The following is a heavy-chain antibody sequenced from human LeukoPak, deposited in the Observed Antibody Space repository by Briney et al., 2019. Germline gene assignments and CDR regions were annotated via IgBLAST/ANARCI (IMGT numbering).Heavy chain of an antibody. CDR1: GGSISSHY. V-gene: IGHV4-59*08. Sequence: SETLSLTCTVSGGSISSHYWSWIRQPPGKGLEWIGFVHYSGYTYYNPSLESRVTIFVDTSKSQFSLKLSSVTAADTAVYYCAKHYMGSYDNRGLDSWGQGTLVTVSS. CDR2: VHYSGYT. CDR3: AKHYMGSYDNRGLDS. D-gene: IGHD3-10*01. J-gene: IGHJ4*02.